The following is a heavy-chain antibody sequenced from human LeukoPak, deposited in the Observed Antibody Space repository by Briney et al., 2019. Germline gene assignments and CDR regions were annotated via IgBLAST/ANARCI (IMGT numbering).Heavy chain of an antibody. CDR2: ISSSSSTI. J-gene: IGHJ6*02. CDR3: ARLPRGYSYGNYYYYGMDV. D-gene: IGHD5-18*01. V-gene: IGHV3-48*01. Sequence: GGSLRLSCAASGFTFSSYSMNWVRQAPGKGLKWVSYISSSSSTIYYADSVKGRFTISRDNAKNSLYLQMNSLRAQDTAVYYCARLPRGYSYGNYYYYGMDVWGQGTTVTVSS. CDR1: GFTFSSYS.